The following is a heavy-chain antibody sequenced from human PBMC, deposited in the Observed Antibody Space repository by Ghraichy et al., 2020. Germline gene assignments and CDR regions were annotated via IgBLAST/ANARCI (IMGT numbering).Heavy chain of an antibody. J-gene: IGHJ3*02. CDR3: LRLDHLPNEDEDEAFDI. CDR1: GFTFSIYN. D-gene: IGHD2-15*01. V-gene: IGHV3-30-3*01. CDR2: IAHDGSTA. Sequence: GESLRLSCAASGFTFSIYNMHWVRQAPGKGPECVALIAHDGSTALYADSVRGRVTISRDNFRNPAFLQMNSLRVEDTAMYYCLRLDHLPNEDEDEAFDIWGQGTMVTVSS.